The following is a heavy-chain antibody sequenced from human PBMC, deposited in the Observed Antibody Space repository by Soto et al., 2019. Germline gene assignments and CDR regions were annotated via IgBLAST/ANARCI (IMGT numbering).Heavy chain of an antibody. CDR2: ISYDGSNK. Sequence: GGSLRLSCAASGFTFSSYAMHWVRQAPGKGLEWVAVISYDGSNKYYADSVKGRFTISRDNSKNTLYLQMNSLRAEDTAVYYCAREDSSGWELYYYYGMDVWGQGTTVTVSS. J-gene: IGHJ6*02. CDR3: AREDSSGWELYYYYGMDV. V-gene: IGHV3-30-3*01. D-gene: IGHD6-19*01. CDR1: GFTFSSYA.